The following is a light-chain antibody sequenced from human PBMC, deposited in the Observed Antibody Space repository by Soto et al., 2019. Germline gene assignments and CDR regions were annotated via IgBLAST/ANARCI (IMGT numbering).Light chain of an antibody. CDR2: GAS. J-gene: IGKJ2*03. CDR1: QSISNN. CDR3: QRYNDGPLYS. V-gene: IGKV3-15*01. Sequence: EIVMTQSPDTLSVSPGERATLSCRASQSISNNLAWYQQKPGQAPRLLIYGASTRATGIPDRFSGSWSGIEFTLTINRLQSEDFAVYYCQRYNDGPLYSFGQGTKLDIK.